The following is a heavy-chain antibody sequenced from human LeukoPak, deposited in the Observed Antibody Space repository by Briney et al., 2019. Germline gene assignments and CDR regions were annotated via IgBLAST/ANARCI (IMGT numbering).Heavy chain of an antibody. J-gene: IGHJ4*02. V-gene: IGHV4-59*12. CDR1: GGSISSYY. D-gene: IGHD6-19*01. Sequence: PSETLSLTCTVSGGSISSYYWSWIRQSPGRGLEWIAYIRDNGNTNYNPSLKSRITMSVDTSKNQFSLRLSSVTAADTAVYYCARDRLAVAGTAYFDYWGQGTLVTVSS. CDR3: ARDRLAVAGTAYFDY. CDR2: IRDNGNT.